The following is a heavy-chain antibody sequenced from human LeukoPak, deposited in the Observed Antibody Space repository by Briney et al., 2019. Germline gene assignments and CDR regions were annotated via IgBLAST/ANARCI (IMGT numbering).Heavy chain of an antibody. V-gene: IGHV4-30-2*01. CDR2: IYHSGST. Sequence: ASETLSLTCAVSGGSISSGGYSWSWIRQPPGKGLEWIGYIYHSGSTYYNPSLKSRVTISVDRSKNQFSLKLSSVTAADTAVYYCASLRLRYFDWFIDYWGQGTLVTVSS. J-gene: IGHJ4*02. D-gene: IGHD3-9*01. CDR3: ASLRLRYFDWFIDY. CDR1: GGSISSGGYS.